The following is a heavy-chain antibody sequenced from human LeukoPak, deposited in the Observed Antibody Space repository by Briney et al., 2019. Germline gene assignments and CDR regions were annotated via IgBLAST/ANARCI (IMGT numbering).Heavy chain of an antibody. J-gene: IGHJ4*02. Sequence: SETLSLTCTVSGDSISSYYWSWIRQPPGKGLEWIGYIYYSGSTNYNPSLKSRVTISVDTSKNQFSLKLSSVTAADTAVYYCARHSAGTRFEFDYWGQGTLVTVSS. CDR3: ARHSAGTRFEFDY. D-gene: IGHD6-13*01. V-gene: IGHV4-59*08. CDR1: GDSISSYY. CDR2: IYYSGST.